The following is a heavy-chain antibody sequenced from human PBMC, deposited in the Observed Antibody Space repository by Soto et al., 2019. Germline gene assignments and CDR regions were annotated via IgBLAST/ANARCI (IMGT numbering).Heavy chain of an antibody. CDR2: IYYSGNS. D-gene: IGHD3-22*01. J-gene: IGHJ4*02. Sequence: SETLSLTCTVSGGSISSYYWGWIRQPPGKGLEWIGSIYYSGNSYYNPSLKSRITISVDTPRNQFSLKLSSVTAADTAVYYCVRQGNSSGFRRPVRQFDYWGQGTLVTVSS. V-gene: IGHV4-39*01. CDR3: VRQGNSSGFRRPVRQFDY. CDR1: GGSISSYY.